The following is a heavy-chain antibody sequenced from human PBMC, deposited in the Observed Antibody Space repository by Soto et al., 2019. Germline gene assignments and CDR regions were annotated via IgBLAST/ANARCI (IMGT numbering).Heavy chain of an antibody. Sequence: ETLSLTCTVSGGSISSSSYYWGWIRQPPGKGLEWIGSIYYSGSTYYNPSLKSRVTISVDTSKNQFSLKLSSVTAADTAVYYCARLRDHYSALFDYWGQGALVTVSS. CDR3: ARLRDHYSALFDY. D-gene: IGHD2-15*01. CDR2: IYYSGST. J-gene: IGHJ4*02. V-gene: IGHV4-39*01. CDR1: GGSISSSSYY.